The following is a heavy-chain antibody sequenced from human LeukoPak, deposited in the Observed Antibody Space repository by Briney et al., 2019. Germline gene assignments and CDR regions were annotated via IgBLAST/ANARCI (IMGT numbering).Heavy chain of an antibody. Sequence: GGSLRLSCAASGFTFSSYSMNWVRQAPGKGLEWVSYISSSSSTIYYADSVKGRFTISRDNAKNSLYLQMNSLRAEDTAVYYCARDQSGPFGYYYMDVWGKGTTVTVSS. D-gene: IGHD3-16*01. J-gene: IGHJ6*03. V-gene: IGHV3-48*04. CDR1: GFTFSSYS. CDR3: ARDQSGPFGYYYMDV. CDR2: ISSSSSTI.